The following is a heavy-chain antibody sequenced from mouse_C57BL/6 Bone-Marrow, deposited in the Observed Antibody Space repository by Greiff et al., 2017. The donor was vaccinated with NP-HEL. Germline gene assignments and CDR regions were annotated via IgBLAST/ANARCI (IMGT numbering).Heavy chain of an antibody. CDR3: AGGGLRWDRGYAMDY. V-gene: IGHV1-77*01. CDR1: GYTFTDYY. Sequence: QVQLQQSGAELVKPGASVKISCKASGYTFTDYYINWVKQRPGQGLEWIGKIGPGSGSTYYNEKFKGKATLTADNSYRTAYMQLSSLTSEDSAVYFCAGGGLRWDRGYAMDYWGQGASGTVST. J-gene: IGHJ4*01. D-gene: IGHD1-1*01. CDR2: IGPGSGST.